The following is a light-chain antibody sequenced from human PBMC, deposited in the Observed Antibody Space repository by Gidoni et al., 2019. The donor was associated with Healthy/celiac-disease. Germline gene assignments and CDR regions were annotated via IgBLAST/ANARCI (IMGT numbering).Light chain of an antibody. CDR3: AAWDDSLNGPV. Sequence: QSVLTQPPSASGTPGQRVTTSCSRSSSNIGSNTVNWYQQLPGTAPKLLIYSNNQRPSGVPDRFSGSKSGTSASLAISGLQSEDEADYYCAAWDDSLNGPVFGTGTKVTVL. V-gene: IGLV1-44*01. J-gene: IGLJ1*01. CDR1: SSNIGSNT. CDR2: SNN.